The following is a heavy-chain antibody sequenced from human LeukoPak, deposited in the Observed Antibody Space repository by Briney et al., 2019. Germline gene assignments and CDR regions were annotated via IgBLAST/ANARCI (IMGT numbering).Heavy chain of an antibody. D-gene: IGHD6-6*01. CDR1: GFTFSSYS. J-gene: IGHJ4*02. V-gene: IGHV3-21*01. Sequence: PGGSLRLSRAAPGFTFSSYSMNWVRQAPGKGLEWVSSINSDSNYIYYADSVKGRFTISRDAKNSVYLQMNSLRVEDTAVYYCARGGAARPDFWGQGTLVTVSS. CDR3: ARGGAARPDF. CDR2: INSDSNYI.